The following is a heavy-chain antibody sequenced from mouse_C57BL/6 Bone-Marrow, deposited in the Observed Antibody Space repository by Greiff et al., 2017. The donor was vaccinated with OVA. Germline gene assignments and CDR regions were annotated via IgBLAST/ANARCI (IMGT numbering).Heavy chain of an antibody. CDR2: IDPENGDT. V-gene: IGHV14-4*01. CDR1: GFNIKDDY. J-gene: IGHJ4*01. D-gene: IGHD1-1*01. CDR3: TTDYGIDYAMDY. Sequence: VQLQQPGAELVRPGASVKLSCTASGFNIKDDYMHWVKQRPEQGLEWIGWIDPENGDTEYASKFQGKATITADTSSNTAYLQLSSLTSEDTAVYYCTTDYGIDYAMDYWGQGTSVTVSS.